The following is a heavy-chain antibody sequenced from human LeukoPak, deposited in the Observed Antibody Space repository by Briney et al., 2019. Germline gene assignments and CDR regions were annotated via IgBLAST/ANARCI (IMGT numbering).Heavy chain of an antibody. D-gene: IGHD3-9*01. CDR3: ARGARDILTGYYKRYDYFDY. Sequence: SETLSLTCSVSNGSISVYYWSWIRQPPGKGLEWIGYISHSGSTNYNPSLKSRVTISVDTSKNQFPLKLSSVTAADTAVYYCARGARDILTGYYKRYDYFDYWGQGTLVTVSS. J-gene: IGHJ4*02. CDR2: ISHSGST. CDR1: NGSISVYY. V-gene: IGHV4-59*12.